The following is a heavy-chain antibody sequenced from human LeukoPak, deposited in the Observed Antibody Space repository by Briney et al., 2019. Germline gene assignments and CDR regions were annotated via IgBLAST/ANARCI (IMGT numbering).Heavy chain of an antibody. V-gene: IGHV4-59*01. CDR2: IYYSGST. D-gene: IGHD2-2*01. CDR1: GGSISSYY. Sequence: SETLSLTCTVSGGSISSYYWSWFRQHPGKGLEWIGYIYYSGSTNYNPSLKSRVTISVDTSKNQFSLKLSSVTAADTAVYYCARAPIVVVPATTVPDAFDIWGQGTMVTVSS. J-gene: IGHJ3*02. CDR3: ARAPIVVVPATTVPDAFDI.